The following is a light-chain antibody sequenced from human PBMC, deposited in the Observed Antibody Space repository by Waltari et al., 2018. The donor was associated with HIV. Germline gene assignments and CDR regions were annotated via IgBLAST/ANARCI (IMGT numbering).Light chain of an antibody. CDR1: RSDPGRHT. CDR3: AAWDDSLNGDVV. V-gene: IGLV1-44*01. Sequence: QSVLPQPPSASGPHGQRVTISCSGTRSDPGRHTVHWYQQLPGTAPRLLIYTNNQRPSGVPDRFAGSKSGTSASLVISGLQSEDEADYFCAAWDDSLNGDVVFGGGTKLTVL. J-gene: IGLJ2*01. CDR2: TNN.